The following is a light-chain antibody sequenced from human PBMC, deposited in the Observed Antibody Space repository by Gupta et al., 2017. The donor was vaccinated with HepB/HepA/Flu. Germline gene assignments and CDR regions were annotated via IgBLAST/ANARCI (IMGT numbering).Light chain of an antibody. Sequence: EIVLTQSPGTLSLSPGERATLSCRASQSVSSSYLTWYQQKPGQAPRLLIYGASNRATGIPDMFSGSGSGTDFTLTISRLEPEDVAVYYCQHYGSSPRTFGQGTKVEIK. CDR2: GAS. CDR3: QHYGSSPRT. J-gene: IGKJ1*01. V-gene: IGKV3-20*01. CDR1: QSVSSSY.